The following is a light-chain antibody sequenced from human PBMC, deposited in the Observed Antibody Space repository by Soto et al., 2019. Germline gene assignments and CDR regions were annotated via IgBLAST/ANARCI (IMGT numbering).Light chain of an antibody. V-gene: IGKV1-33*01. J-gene: IGKJ2*01. CDR3: QQYDRRPNT. Sequence: DIQMTQSPSSLSASVGDRVTITCQASQGITLYLNWYQHKAGKAPNLLIHDVSTLETGVPASFSGRGSGTIFTLTIINLQLEDVATYYCQQYDRRPNTFGQGTKVEIK. CDR2: DVS. CDR1: QGITLY.